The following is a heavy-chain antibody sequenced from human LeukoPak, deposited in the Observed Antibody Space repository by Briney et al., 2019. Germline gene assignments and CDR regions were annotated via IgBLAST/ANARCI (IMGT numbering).Heavy chain of an antibody. CDR1: GGTFSSYA. CDR2: IIPIFGTA. J-gene: IGHJ4*02. V-gene: IGHV1-69*05. Sequence: SVKVSCKASGGTFSSYAISWVRQAPGQGLEWMGGIIPIFGTANYAQKFQGRVTITTDESTSTAYMELSSLRSEDTAVYYCARVALEWLFAYDYWGQGTLVTVSS. CDR3: ARVALEWLFAYDY. D-gene: IGHD3-3*01.